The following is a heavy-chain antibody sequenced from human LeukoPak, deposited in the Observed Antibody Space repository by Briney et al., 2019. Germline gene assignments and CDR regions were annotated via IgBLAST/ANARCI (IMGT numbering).Heavy chain of an antibody. V-gene: IGHV3-9*01. D-gene: IGHD3-22*01. Sequence: GGSLRLSCAASGFTFDDYAMHWVRQAPGKGLEWVSGISWNSGSIGYADSVKGRFTISRDNAKNSLYLQMNSLRAEDTALYYCAKAGHYYDSSGYWNWGQGTLVTVSS. CDR1: GFTFDDYA. CDR2: ISWNSGSI. J-gene: IGHJ4*02. CDR3: AKAGHYYDSSGYWN.